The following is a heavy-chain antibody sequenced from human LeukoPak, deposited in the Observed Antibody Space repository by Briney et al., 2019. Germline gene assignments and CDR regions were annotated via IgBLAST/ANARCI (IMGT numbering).Heavy chain of an antibody. D-gene: IGHD4-17*01. J-gene: IGHJ4*02. CDR3: ARNPYGDYPREDYFDY. CDR1: GITFSSYW. Sequence: GGSLRLSCAASGITFSSYWMSWVRQAPRKGLEWVANINPDGSEKYCVDSVKGRFTISRDNAKSSLYLQMNSLRAEDTAVYYCARNPYGDYPREDYFDYWGQGTLVTVSS. CDR2: INPDGSEK. V-gene: IGHV3-7*04.